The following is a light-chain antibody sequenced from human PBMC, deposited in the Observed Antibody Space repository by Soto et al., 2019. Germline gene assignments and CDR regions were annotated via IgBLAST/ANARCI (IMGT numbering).Light chain of an antibody. Sequence: EIVMTQSPATLSVSPGERATLSCRASQSLSSNLAWYQQKPGQAPRLLIYGASTRATGIPARFSGSGPGTEFTLTISSLQSEDFAVYYCQQCNNWPHTFGQGTKVEIK. V-gene: IGKV3-15*01. CDR3: QQCNNWPHT. CDR1: QSLSSN. J-gene: IGKJ1*01. CDR2: GAS.